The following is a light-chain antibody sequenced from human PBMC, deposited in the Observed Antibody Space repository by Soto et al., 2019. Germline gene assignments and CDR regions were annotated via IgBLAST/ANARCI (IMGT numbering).Light chain of an antibody. J-gene: IGLJ1*01. CDR2: EVS. CDR3: SSYTSSSTLYV. Sequence: QSLLAQPASVSLSPGQSITISCSGTSSDVGGYNYVSWYQQHPGKAPKLMIYEVSNRPSGVSSRFSGSKSGNTASLTISGLQAEDEADYCCSSYTSSSTLYVFGTGTKVTVL. CDR1: SSDVGGYNY. V-gene: IGLV2-14*01.